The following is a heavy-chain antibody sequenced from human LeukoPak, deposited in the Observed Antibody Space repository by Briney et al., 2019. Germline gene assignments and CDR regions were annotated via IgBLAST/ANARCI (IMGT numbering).Heavy chain of an antibody. D-gene: IGHD4-17*01. CDR2: IIPIFGTP. Sequence: GASVKVSCKASGGSFSSCAISWVRQAPGQGLEWMGGIIPIFGTPSYAQKFQGRVTMTRDTSTSTVYMELSSLRSEDTAVYYCARAGDTVNPTLGGYWGQGTLVTVSS. J-gene: IGHJ4*02. CDR3: ARAGDTVNPTLGGY. V-gene: IGHV1-69*05. CDR1: GGSFSSCA.